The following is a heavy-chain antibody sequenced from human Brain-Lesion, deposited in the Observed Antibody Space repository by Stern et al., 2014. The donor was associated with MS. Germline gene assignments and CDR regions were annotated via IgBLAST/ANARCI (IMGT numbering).Heavy chain of an antibody. CDR1: GYIFTGYY. D-gene: IGHD3-3*01. CDR3: ARDQRGITIFGVVTDYYYLGMDV. CDR2: INPNTGGT. V-gene: IGHV1-2*02. Sequence: VQLVESGAEVKKPGASVKVSCKTSGYIFTGYYIHWGRQAPGQGLEWMAWINPNTGGTKYAQKFQGRGTMSRDTSISTAYVELSSLTSDDTAVYYCARDQRGITIFGVVTDYYYLGMDVWGQGTTVTVSS. J-gene: IGHJ6*02.